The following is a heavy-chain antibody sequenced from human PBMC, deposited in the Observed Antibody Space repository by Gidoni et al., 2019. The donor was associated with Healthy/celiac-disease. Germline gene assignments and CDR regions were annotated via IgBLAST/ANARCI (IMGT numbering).Heavy chain of an antibody. CDR3: ARMWYSSSWYGVGGMDV. Sequence: QVTLRESGPALVKPTQTLTLTSTFSGFSLSTSGMCVSWIRHPPGKALEWLALIDWDDDKSYSTSLKTRLTISKDTSKNQVVLTMTNMDPVDTATYYCARMWYSSSWYGVGGMDVWGQGTTVTVSS. CDR2: IDWDDDK. D-gene: IGHD6-13*01. CDR1: GFSLSTSGMC. J-gene: IGHJ6*02. V-gene: IGHV2-70*01.